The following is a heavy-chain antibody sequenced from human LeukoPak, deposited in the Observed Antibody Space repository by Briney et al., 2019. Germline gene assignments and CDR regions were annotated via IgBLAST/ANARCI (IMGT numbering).Heavy chain of an antibody. J-gene: IGHJ4*02. Sequence: PGESLKISCKGSGYSFTSYWIGWVRQMPGKRLEYMGVIYPGDSDTKYSPSFQGQVTISADKSISTAYLQWSSLEASDTAMYYCVRGESYYYDSSGYSHLFDYWGQGTLVTVSS. V-gene: IGHV5-51*01. D-gene: IGHD3-22*01. CDR1: GYSFTSYW. CDR3: VRGESYYYDSSGYSHLFDY. CDR2: IYPGDSDT.